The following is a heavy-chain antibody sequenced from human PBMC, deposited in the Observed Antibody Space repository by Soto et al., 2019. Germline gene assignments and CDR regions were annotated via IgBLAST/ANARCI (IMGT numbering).Heavy chain of an antibody. V-gene: IGHV3-74*01. J-gene: IGHJ6*02. CDR1: GFTFSSYW. Sequence: GGSLRLSCAASGFTFSSYWMHWARQAPGRGLVWISRINSDGSSTSYADSVKGRFTISRDNAKNTLYLQMNSLRAEDTAVYYCARAVGDYYYGMDVWGQGTTVTVSS. CDR3: ARAVGDYYYGMDV. CDR2: INSDGSST.